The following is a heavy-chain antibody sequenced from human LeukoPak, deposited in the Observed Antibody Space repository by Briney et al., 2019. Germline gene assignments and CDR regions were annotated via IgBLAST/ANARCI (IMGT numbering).Heavy chain of an antibody. CDR3: ARERGYYCSTGSCYFDF. V-gene: IGHV5-51*01. CDR1: GYNFSDYW. J-gene: IGHJ4*02. CDR2: IYAGDSDT. D-gene: IGHD2-15*01. Sequence: GESLKISCRGSGYNFSDYWIGWVRQMPGRGLEWMGIIYAGDSDTRYMPSFQGQVTIPADKSINTAYLQWSSLKASDTAVYFCARERGYYCSTGSCYFDFWGQGTLVTVSS.